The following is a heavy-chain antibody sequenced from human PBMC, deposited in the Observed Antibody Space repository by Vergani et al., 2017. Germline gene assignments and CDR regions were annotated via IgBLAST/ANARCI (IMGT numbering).Heavy chain of an antibody. D-gene: IGHD2-15*01. CDR2: ISYDGSNK. CDR1: GFTFSSYG. J-gene: IGHJ4*02. Sequence: QVQLVESGGGVVQPGRSLRLSCAASGFTFSSYGMHWVRQAPGKGLEWVAVISYDGSNKYYADSVKGRFTISRDNSKNTLYLQMNSLRAEDTAVYYCAKDSREYCSGGSCSGFDYWGQGTLVTVSS. V-gene: IGHV3-33*05. CDR3: AKDSREYCSGGSCSGFDY.